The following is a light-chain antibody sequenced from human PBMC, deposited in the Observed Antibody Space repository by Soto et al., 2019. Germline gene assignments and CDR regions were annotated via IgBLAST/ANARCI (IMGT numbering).Light chain of an antibody. J-gene: IGKJ5*01. CDR3: QQYNTYST. CDR1: QSISSSY. Sequence: VWPQYHCTLSLSPGERATLSCRASQSISSSYLAWYQQKPGQAPRLLIYAASTRATGVPARFSGSGSGTEFTLTISSLQPDDFATYYCQQYNTYSTFGQGTRLEI. CDR2: AAS. V-gene: IGKV3-20*01.